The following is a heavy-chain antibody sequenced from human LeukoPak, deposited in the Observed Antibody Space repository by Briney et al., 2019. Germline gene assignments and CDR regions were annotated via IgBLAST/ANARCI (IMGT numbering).Heavy chain of an antibody. CDR2: FDPEDGET. CDR1: GYTLTELS. V-gene: IGHV1-24*01. Sequence: ASVKVSCKVSGYTLTELSMHWVRQAPGKGLEWMGGFDPEDGETIYAQKFQGRVTMTEDTSTDTAYMELSSLRSEDTAVCYCATGVLPLLENWFDPWGQGTLVTVSP. CDR3: ATGVLPLLENWFDP. J-gene: IGHJ5*02.